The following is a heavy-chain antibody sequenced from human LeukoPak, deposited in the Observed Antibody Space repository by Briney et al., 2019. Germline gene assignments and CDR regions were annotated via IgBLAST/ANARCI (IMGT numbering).Heavy chain of an antibody. CDR1: GGSVSSYNYY. D-gene: IGHD3-22*01. V-gene: IGHV4-61*01. CDR3: ARYDNSGSALEN. J-gene: IGHJ4*02. Sequence: PSETLSLTCTVSGGSVSSYNYYWGWIRQPPGKGLEWIAYIHYSGSSKYSPSLKSRVTTSVDMPKNQFSLKLSSVTAADTAVYYCARYDNSGSALENWGQGTLVTVSS. CDR2: IHYSGSS.